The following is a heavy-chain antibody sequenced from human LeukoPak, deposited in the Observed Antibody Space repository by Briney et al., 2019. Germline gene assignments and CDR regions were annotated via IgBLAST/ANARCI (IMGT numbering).Heavy chain of an antibody. CDR3: ARGGRGGYCSSTSCHRRILYNWFDP. Sequence: SETLSLTCAAYGGSFSGYYWSWIRQPPGKGLEWIGEINHSGSTNYNPSLKSRVTISVDTSKNQFSLKLSSVTAADTAVYYCARGGRGGYCSSTSCHRRILYNWFDPWGQGTLVTVSS. CDR2: INHSGST. CDR1: GGSFSGYY. D-gene: IGHD2-2*01. V-gene: IGHV4-34*01. J-gene: IGHJ5*02.